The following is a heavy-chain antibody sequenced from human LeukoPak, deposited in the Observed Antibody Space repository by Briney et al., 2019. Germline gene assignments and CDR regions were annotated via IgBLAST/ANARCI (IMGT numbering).Heavy chain of an antibody. CDR2: ISYDGSNK. CDR3: ARDNYYDSSGYSAFDI. V-gene: IGHV3-30-3*01. Sequence: GGFLRLSCAASGFTFSSYAMHWVRQAPGKGLEWVAVISYDGSNKYYADSVKGRFTISRDNSKNTLYLQMNSLRAEDTAVYYCARDNYYDSSGYSAFDIWGQGTMVTVSS. CDR1: GFTFSSYA. D-gene: IGHD3-22*01. J-gene: IGHJ3*02.